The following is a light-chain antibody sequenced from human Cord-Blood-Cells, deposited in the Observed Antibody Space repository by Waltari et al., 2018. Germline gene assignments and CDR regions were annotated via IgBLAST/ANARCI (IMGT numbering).Light chain of an antibody. CDR3: QVWDSSSDHPVV. J-gene: IGLJ2*01. CDR2: DDS. CDR1: NIGSKS. Sequence: SYVLTQPPSVSVAPGKTARITCGGNNIGSKSVHWYQQKPGQAPVLVVYDDSDRPSGSAGRFAGCNAGSTAALTISRVEAGDEADYYCQVWDSSSDHPVVFGGGTKLTVL. V-gene: IGLV3-21*03.